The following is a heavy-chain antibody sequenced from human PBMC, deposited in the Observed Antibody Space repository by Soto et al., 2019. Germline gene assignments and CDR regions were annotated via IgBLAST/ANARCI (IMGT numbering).Heavy chain of an antibody. D-gene: IGHD2-15*01. CDR2: IIPIFGTA. Sequence: QVQLVQSGAEVKKPGPSVKVSCKASGGTFSSYAISWVRQAPGQGLEWMGGIIPIFGTANYAQKFQGRVTITADESTSTAYMELSSLRSEDTAVYYCARGPPYCSGGSCYPWWFDPWGQGTLVTVSS. CDR1: GGTFSSYA. CDR3: ARGPPYCSGGSCYPWWFDP. V-gene: IGHV1-69*01. J-gene: IGHJ5*02.